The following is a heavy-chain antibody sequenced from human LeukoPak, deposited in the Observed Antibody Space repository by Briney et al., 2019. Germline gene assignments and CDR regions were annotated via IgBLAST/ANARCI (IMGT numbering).Heavy chain of an antibody. V-gene: IGHV4-34*01. CDR1: GFTFSSYW. CDR3: ARSYDPSLFDY. Sequence: GSLRLSCAASGFTFSSYWMYWIRQPPGKGLEWIGEINHSGSTNYNPSLKSRVTISVDTSKNQFSLKLSSVTAADTAVYYCARSYDPSLFDYWGQGTLVTVSS. CDR2: INHSGST. D-gene: IGHD3-16*01. J-gene: IGHJ4*02.